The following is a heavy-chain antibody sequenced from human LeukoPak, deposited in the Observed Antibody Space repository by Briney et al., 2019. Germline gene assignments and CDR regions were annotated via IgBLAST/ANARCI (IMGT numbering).Heavy chain of an antibody. J-gene: IGHJ2*01. CDR1: GFTFGDYA. CDR2: IRSRPYGGTT. Sequence: GGSLRLSCTASGFTFGDYALSWVRQAPGKGLEWVGYIRSRPYGGTTEYAASVKGRFTISRDDSKSIAYLQMNSLKAEDTAMYYCTRASGSYPSSYWYFDLWGRGTLVTVSS. D-gene: IGHD1-26*01. CDR3: TRASGSYPSSYWYFDL. V-gene: IGHV3-49*04.